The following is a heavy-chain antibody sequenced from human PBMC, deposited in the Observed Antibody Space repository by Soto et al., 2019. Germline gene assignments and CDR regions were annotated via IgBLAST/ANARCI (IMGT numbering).Heavy chain of an antibody. CDR3: ARLRYYYDSSGYYFDY. V-gene: IGHV4-39*01. CDR1: GGSISSSSYY. CDR2: IYYSGST. D-gene: IGHD3-22*01. J-gene: IGHJ4*02. Sequence: SETLSLTCTVSGGSISSSSYYWGWIRQPPGKGLEWIGSIYYSGSTYYNPPLKSRVTISVDTSKNQFSLKLSSMTAADTAVYYCARLRYYYDSSGYYFDYWGQGTLVTVSS.